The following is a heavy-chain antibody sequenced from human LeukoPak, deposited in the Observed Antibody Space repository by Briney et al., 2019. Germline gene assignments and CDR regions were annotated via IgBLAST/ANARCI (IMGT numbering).Heavy chain of an antibody. CDR3: ARGRTATAIPPPY. CDR1: GFTFSSYA. J-gene: IGHJ4*02. V-gene: IGHV3-64*01. D-gene: IGHD2-2*02. CDR2: ISSNGGST. Sequence: GGSLRLSCAASGFTFSSYAMQWVRQAPGKGLEYVSAISSNGGSTYYANSVKGRFTISRDNSKNTVYLQMGSLRAEDMAVYYCARGRTATAIPPPYWGQGTLVTVSS.